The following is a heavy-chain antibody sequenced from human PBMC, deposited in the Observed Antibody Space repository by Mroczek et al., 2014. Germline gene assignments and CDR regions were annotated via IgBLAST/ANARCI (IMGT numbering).Heavy chain of an antibody. CDR1: GGSISSGDYY. V-gene: IGHV4-30-4*01. CDR2: IYYSGST. D-gene: IGHD6-19*01. CDR3: ARDIAVAGIGGY. Sequence: QVQLQHGGPGLVKPSQTLSLTCTVSGGSISSGDYYWSWIRQPPGKGLEWIGYIYYSGSTYYNPSLKSRVTISVDTSKNQFSLKLSSVTAADTAVYYCARDIAVAGIGGYWGQGTLVTVSS. J-gene: IGHJ4*02.